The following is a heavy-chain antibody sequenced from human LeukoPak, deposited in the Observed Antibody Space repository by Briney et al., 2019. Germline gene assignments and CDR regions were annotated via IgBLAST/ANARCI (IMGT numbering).Heavy chain of an antibody. J-gene: IGHJ4*02. CDR2: ISNTGERT. CDR3: VKSREASIWYSLGDY. D-gene: IGHD2-21*02. CDR1: EFTFSTYS. Sequence: GGSLRLSCAASEFTFSTYSMNWVRQAPGKGLEWVSSISNTGERTYYADSVKGRFTILRDNSKNTVFLEMNTLRADDTALYHCVKSREASIWYSLGDYWGQGSLVTVS. V-gene: IGHV3-23*01.